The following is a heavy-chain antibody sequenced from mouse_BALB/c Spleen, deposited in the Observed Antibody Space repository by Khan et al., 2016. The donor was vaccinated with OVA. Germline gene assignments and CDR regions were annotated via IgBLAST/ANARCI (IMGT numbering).Heavy chain of an antibody. CDR3: ARLAYYYNSEGFAY. J-gene: IGHJ3*01. CDR1: GFTFSTYG. Sequence: EVMLVESGDLVKPGGSLKLSCAASGFTFSTYGMSWVRQSPDKRLEWVATISTGGSYTYYPDNVKGRFTISRDNAKNTLYLQMSSLKSEDTAMYYCARLAYYYNSEGFAYWGQGTLVTVSA. D-gene: IGHD1-1*01. CDR2: ISTGGSYT. V-gene: IGHV5-6*01.